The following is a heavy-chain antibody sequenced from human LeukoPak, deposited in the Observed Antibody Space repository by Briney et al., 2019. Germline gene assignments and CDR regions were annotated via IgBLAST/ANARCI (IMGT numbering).Heavy chain of an antibody. J-gene: IGHJ5*02. CDR3: ARGGAYYDFWSGYAQFDP. Sequence: KPPETLSLTCTVSGGSISSYYWSWIRQPPGKGLEWIGEINHSGSTNYNPSLKSRVTISVDTSKNQFSLKLSSVTAADTAVYYCARGGAYYDFWSGYAQFDPWGQGTLVTVSS. CDR1: GGSISSYY. D-gene: IGHD3-3*01. V-gene: IGHV4-34*01. CDR2: INHSGST.